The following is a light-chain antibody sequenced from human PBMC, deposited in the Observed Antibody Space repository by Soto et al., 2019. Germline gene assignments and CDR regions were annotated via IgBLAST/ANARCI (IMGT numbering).Light chain of an antibody. V-gene: IGKV1-39*01. CDR2: GAS. Sequence: DIQITHSPSSISASVFYTVTIICRASQTIATFLNWYQQKPGKAPKLLIYGASTLQSGVPSRFSGSGSGADFTLTISSLQPEDSATYYCQLSHTTLTFGQGTRLEIK. CDR1: QTIATF. CDR3: QLSHTTLT. J-gene: IGKJ5*01.